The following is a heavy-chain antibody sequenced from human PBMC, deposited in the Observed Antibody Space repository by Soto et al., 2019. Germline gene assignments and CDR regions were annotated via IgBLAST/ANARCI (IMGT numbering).Heavy chain of an antibody. CDR1: GGTFSSYA. CDR3: APPTRIAARRSLCYYYYYGMDV. J-gene: IGHJ6*02. D-gene: IGHD6-6*01. Sequence: QVQLVQSGAEVKKPGSSVKVSCTASGGTFSSYAISWVRQAPGQGLEWMGGIIPIFGTANYAQKFQGRVTITADKSTRTTYMELSSMRSEDTAVYYCAPPTRIAARRSLCYYYYYGMDVWGQGTTVTVSS. CDR2: IIPIFGTA. V-gene: IGHV1-69*06.